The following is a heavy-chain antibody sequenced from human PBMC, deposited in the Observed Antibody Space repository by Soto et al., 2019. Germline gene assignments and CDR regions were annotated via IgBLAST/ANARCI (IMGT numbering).Heavy chain of an antibody. Sequence: EVQLVESGGALVQPGGSLRLSCADSGFTFSSYWMSWVRQAPGKGLEWVANIKQDGSDKNYVDSVKGRLTISRDNAKNSLNLQMTGLRAEDTAVYYCAGEYYYASGRREVGMDVWGQGTTVTVSS. V-gene: IGHV3-7*04. CDR1: GFTFSSYW. J-gene: IGHJ6*02. D-gene: IGHD3-10*01. CDR2: IKQDGSDK. CDR3: AGEYYYASGRREVGMDV.